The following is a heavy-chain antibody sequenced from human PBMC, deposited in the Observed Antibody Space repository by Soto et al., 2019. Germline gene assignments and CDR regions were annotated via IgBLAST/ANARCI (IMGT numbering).Heavy chain of an antibody. D-gene: IGHD3-3*01. V-gene: IGHV1-3*01. CDR1: GYSFTSYA. CDR3: TRTSFGVVTFGFDI. J-gene: IGHJ3*02. CDR2: ISPGNGNT. Sequence: QVQFVQSGAEVKKPGASVRVSCKASGYSFTSYAIHWLRQAPGQRPEWMGWISPGNGNTKYSENFQGRATITRETSAGKAYMDLSSLRSEDTPVYSCTRTSFGVVTFGFDIWGQGTMVTAS.